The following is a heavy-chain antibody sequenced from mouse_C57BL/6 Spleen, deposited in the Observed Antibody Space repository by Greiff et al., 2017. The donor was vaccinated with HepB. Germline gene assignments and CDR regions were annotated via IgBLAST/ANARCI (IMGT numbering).Heavy chain of an antibody. Sequence: VQLQQPGAELVMPGASVKLSCKASGYTFTSYWMHWVKQRPGQGLEWIGEIDPSDSYTNYNQKFKGKSTLTVDKSSSTAYMQLSSLTSEDSAVYYCARATVVAKDFDYWGQGTTLTVSS. J-gene: IGHJ2*01. CDR1: GYTFTSYW. D-gene: IGHD1-1*01. V-gene: IGHV1-69*01. CDR2: IDPSDSYT. CDR3: ARATVVAKDFDY.